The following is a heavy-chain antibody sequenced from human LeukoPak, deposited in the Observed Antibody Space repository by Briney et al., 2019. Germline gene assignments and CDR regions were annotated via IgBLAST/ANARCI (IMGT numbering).Heavy chain of an antibody. CDR3: AGYGSGSF. J-gene: IGHJ4*02. D-gene: IGHD3-10*01. CDR2: ISSGGTYV. CDR1: GFTFKTYS. Sequence: GGSLRLSCVVSGFTFKTYSMNWVRQAPGKGLEWVSSISSGGTYVDYADSVKGRFTISRDNAKNSLYLQMNSLRAEDTAIYYCAGYGSGSFWGQGTLVTVSS. V-gene: IGHV3-21*01.